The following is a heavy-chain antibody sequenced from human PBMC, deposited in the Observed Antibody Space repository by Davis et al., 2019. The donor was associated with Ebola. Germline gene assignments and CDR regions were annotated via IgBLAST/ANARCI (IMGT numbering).Heavy chain of an antibody. V-gene: IGHV3-23*01. D-gene: IGHD2/OR15-2a*01. CDR2: FGTGGHT. CDR3: VKDSSNIWFDI. CDR1: GFIFRNYV. J-gene: IGHJ3*02. Sequence: GESLKISCETSGFIFRNYVMSWVRQAPGKGLGWVSTFGTGGHTYYADSVKGRFAISRDNSRGTLYLQMNSLRVEDSAIYYCVKDSSNIWFDIWGQGTLVTVSS.